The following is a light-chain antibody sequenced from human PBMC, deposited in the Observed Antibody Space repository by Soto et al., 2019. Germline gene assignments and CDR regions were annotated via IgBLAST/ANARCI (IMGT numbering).Light chain of an antibody. CDR1: NIGGKS. J-gene: IGLJ3*02. CDR2: NDN. Sequence: SYELTQPPSVSVAPGQTARITCGGDNIGGKSVHWHQQKPGQAPVLVVYNDNERPSGIPERFSGSDSGNTATLTISRVEAGDEADYYCQVWDRSSDHVVFGGGTKLTVL. V-gene: IGLV3-21*02. CDR3: QVWDRSSDHVV.